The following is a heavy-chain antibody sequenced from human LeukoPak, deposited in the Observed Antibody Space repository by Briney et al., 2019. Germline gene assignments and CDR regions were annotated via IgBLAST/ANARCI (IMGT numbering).Heavy chain of an antibody. CDR3: AKESGVAVAGTPAY. J-gene: IGHJ4*02. Sequence: GGSLRLSCAASGFTFSSYSMNWVRQAPGKGLEWVSTISGSGGDTYYSDSVKGRFTISRDNSKNTLYLQMNSLRVDDSAVYYCAKESGVAVAGTPAYWGQGTLVTVSS. V-gene: IGHV3-23*01. CDR2: ISGSGGDT. CDR1: GFTFSSYS. D-gene: IGHD6-19*01.